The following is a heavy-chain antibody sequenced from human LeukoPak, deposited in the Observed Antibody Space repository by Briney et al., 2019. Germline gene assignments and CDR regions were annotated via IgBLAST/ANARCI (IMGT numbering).Heavy chain of an antibody. D-gene: IGHD3-10*01. V-gene: IGHV3-64*01. CDR1: GFTFSSYG. CDR2: ISSNGGST. J-gene: IGHJ6*04. Sequence: GGTLRLSCAASGFTFSSYGMNWVRQAPGKGLEYVSGISSNGGSTFYANSVKGRFTISRDNSKNTLNLQMGSLRVEDMAVYYCARAPGAVSGSGSFVWGKGTTVTISS. CDR3: ARAPGAVSGSGSFV.